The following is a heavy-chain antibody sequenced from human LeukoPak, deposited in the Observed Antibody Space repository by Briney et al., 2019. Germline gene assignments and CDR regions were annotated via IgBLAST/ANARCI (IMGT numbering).Heavy chain of an antibody. Sequence: GGSLRLSCASSGFTFSSYSMTWVRQAPGKELEWVSSIGTGNKYIYYADSVKGRFTISRDNAKNSLYLQMNSLRDEDTAVYFCAREFFGAMFDYWGQGALVTVSS. CDR2: IGTGNKYI. V-gene: IGHV3-21*01. CDR3: AREFFGAMFDY. J-gene: IGHJ4*02. D-gene: IGHD4/OR15-4a*01. CDR1: GFTFSSYS.